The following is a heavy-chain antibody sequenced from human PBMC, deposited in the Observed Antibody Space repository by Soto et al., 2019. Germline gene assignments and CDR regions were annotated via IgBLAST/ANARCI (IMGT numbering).Heavy chain of an antibody. CDR2: IYYSGTT. V-gene: IGHV4-39*01. J-gene: IGHJ4*02. Sequence: SETLSLTCTVSCDSISSDSYFWAWIRQPPGKGLEWIGSIYYSGTTYYKPSIKSRVTISVDRSKNQFSLKLSSVTAADPAVYYCARHFSVDYFDYWGQGALVAVS. CDR3: ARHFSVDYFDY. CDR1: CDSISSDSYF.